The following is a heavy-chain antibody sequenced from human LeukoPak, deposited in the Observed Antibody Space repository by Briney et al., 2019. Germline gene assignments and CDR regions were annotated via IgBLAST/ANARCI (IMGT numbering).Heavy chain of an antibody. V-gene: IGHV4-61*02. CDR2: IYTSGST. Sequence: PSQTLSLPCTVSGGSISSGSYYWRWIRQPAGKGLEWIGRIYTSGSTNYNPSLKSRVTISVDTSKNQFSLKLSSVTAADTAVYYCAREMDYDFWCGYYVDWFDPWGQGTLVTVSS. CDR1: GGSISSGSYY. CDR3: AREMDYDFWCGYYVDWFDP. J-gene: IGHJ5*02. D-gene: IGHD3-3*01.